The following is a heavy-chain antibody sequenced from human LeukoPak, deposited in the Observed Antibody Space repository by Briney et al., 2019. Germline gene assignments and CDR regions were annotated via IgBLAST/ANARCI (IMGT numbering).Heavy chain of an antibody. CDR3: AVLDYDILTGYYNFNY. Sequence: SVKVSCKASGFTFTSSAMQWVRQPRGQRLEWIGWIVVGSGDTNYAQKFQERVTITRDMSTSTAYMELSSLRSEDTAVYYRAVLDYDILTGYYNFNYWGQGTLVTVSS. D-gene: IGHD3-9*01. CDR1: GFTFTSSA. CDR2: IVVGSGDT. J-gene: IGHJ4*02. V-gene: IGHV1-58*02.